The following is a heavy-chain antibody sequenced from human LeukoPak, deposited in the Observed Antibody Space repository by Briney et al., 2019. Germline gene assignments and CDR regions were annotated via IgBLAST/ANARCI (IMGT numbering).Heavy chain of an antibody. CDR1: GFTLSIYN. CDR3: ARDGSITMIRPLDY. Sequence: GGSLRLSCAASGFTLSIYNMNWVRQAPGKGLEWVSSISRSTSYIYYADSVKGRFTISRDNAKNSLYLQMNSLTAEDTAVYYCARDGSITMIRPLDYWGQGTLVTVSS. D-gene: IGHD3-10*01. CDR2: ISRSTSYI. V-gene: IGHV3-21*01. J-gene: IGHJ4*02.